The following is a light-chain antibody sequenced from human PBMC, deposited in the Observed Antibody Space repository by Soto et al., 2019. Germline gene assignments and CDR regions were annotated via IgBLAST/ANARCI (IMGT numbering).Light chain of an antibody. Sequence: QSVLTQPASVSGSPGQSITISCTGTSSDVGGSNYVSWYQQHPGKAPKLMIYDVSNRPSGVSNRFSGSKSGNTASLTISGLQAEDEADYYCSSYTSSSTPLVFGTGTKLTVL. CDR2: DVS. CDR3: SSYTSSSTPLV. V-gene: IGLV2-14*01. J-gene: IGLJ1*01. CDR1: SSDVGGSNY.